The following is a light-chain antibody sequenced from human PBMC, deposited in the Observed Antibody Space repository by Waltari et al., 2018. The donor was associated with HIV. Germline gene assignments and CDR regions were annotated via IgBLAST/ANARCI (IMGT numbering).Light chain of an antibody. CDR2: DAT. CDR3: HQYGDSPRT. CDR1: QIITGSH. Sequence: EIVLTQSPGTLSLSPGERATLSCRAGQIITGSHLAWYQQRPGQAPRILIYDATSRATGIPDRFSGSGSGTDFTLTISRLEPEDFAVYYCHQYGDSPRTFGQGTKVDMK. V-gene: IGKV3-20*01. J-gene: IGKJ2*01.